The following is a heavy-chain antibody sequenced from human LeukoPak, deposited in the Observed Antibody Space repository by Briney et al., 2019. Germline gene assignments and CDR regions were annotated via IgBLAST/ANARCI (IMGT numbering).Heavy chain of an antibody. D-gene: IGHD6-13*01. CDR2: ISWNSGSI. CDR3: AKDMTAAAGSIDY. V-gene: IGHV3-9*01. J-gene: IGHJ4*02. CDR1: GFTFDDYA. Sequence: GGSLRLSCAASGFTFDDYAMHWVRQAPGKGLEWVSGISWNSGSIGYADSVKGRFTISRDNAKNSLYLQMNSLRAEDTALYYCAKDMTAAAGSIDYWGQRTLVTVSS.